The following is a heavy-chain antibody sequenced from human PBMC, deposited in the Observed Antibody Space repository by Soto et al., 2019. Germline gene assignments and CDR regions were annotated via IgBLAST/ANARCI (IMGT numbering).Heavy chain of an antibody. CDR2: IYYSGST. V-gene: IGHV4-59*08. D-gene: IGHD6-13*01. CDR3: ASLRDTSSWYYAY. J-gene: IGHJ4*02. CDR1: GGSISRYY. Sequence: VSLTCTVSGGSISRYYWSWIRQPPGKGLEWIGYIYYSGSTDYNPSLKSRVTISVDTSKNQFSLKLSSVTAAHTAVYYCASLRDTSSWYYAYWGKGTLVTVSS.